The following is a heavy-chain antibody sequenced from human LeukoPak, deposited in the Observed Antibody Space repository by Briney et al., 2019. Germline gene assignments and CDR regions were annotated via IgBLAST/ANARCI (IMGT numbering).Heavy chain of an antibody. D-gene: IGHD3-9*01. CDR3: ARGVDILAAFDI. CDR1: GYSISSGYY. J-gene: IGHJ3*02. V-gene: IGHV4-38-2*02. CDR2: IYHSGST. Sequence: SETLSLTCSVSGYSISSGYYWGWIRQPPGKGLEWIGSIYHSGSTYYNPFLKSRVTISVDTSKNQFSLKLSSVTAADTAVYYCARGVDILAAFDIWGQGTMVTVSS.